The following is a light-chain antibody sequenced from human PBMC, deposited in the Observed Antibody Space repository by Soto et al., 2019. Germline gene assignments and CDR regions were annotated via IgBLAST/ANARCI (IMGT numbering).Light chain of an antibody. CDR2: AAS. Sequence: DIQMTQSPSSLSASVGDRVTITCRASQGISKYLAWYQQKPGKVPTLLIYAASTLQSGVPSRFRGSGSGTHFTLTISSLQPEDVATYYCQKYNSAPQTFGQGTKVEIK. V-gene: IGKV1-27*01. CDR3: QKYNSAPQT. CDR1: QGISKY. J-gene: IGKJ1*01.